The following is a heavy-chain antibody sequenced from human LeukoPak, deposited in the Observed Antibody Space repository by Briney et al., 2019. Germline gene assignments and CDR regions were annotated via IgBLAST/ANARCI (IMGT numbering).Heavy chain of an antibody. CDR1: GFTFSSYS. J-gene: IGHJ4*02. Sequence: GGSLRLSCAASGFTFSSYSMNWVRQAPGKGLEWVSSISSSSSYIYYADSVKGRFTISRDNAKNSLYLQMNSPRAEDTAVYYCARAHSSGWRTPFDYWGQGTLVTVSS. D-gene: IGHD6-19*01. V-gene: IGHV3-21*01. CDR2: ISSSSSYI. CDR3: ARAHSSGWRTPFDY.